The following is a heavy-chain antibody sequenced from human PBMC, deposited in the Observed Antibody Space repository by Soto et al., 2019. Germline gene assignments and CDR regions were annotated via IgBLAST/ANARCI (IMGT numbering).Heavy chain of an antibody. D-gene: IGHD3-16*02. Sequence: AASVKVSCKASGGTFSSYAISWVRQAPGQGLEWMGGIIPIFGTANYAQKFQGRVTITADESTSTAYMELSSLRSEDTAVYYCASAGPYDYVWGSYPPFDPWGQGTLVTVSS. V-gene: IGHV1-69*13. CDR3: ASAGPYDYVWGSYPPFDP. CDR2: IIPIFGTA. J-gene: IGHJ5*02. CDR1: GGTFSSYA.